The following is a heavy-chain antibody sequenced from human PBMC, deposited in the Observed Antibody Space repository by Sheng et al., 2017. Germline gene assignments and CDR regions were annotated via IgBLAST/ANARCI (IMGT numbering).Heavy chain of an antibody. CDR2: ISYDGSNK. J-gene: IGHJ3*02. D-gene: IGHD3-22*01. Sequence: QVQLVESGGGVVQPGRSLRLSCAASGFTFSSYAMHWVRQAPGKGLEWVAVISYDGSNKYYADSVKGRFTISRDNSKNTLYLQMNSLRAEDTAVYYCARDRYWFDAFDIWGQGTMVTVSS. V-gene: IGHV3-30*04. CDR1: GFTFSSYA. CDR3: ARDRYWFDAFDI.